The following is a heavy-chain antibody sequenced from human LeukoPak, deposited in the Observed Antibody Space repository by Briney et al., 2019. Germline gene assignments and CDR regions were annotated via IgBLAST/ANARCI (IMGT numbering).Heavy chain of an antibody. CDR3: ARGPNSNWSGLDF. J-gene: IGHJ4*02. Sequence: GGSLRLSCAASGFTFSNYWMTWVRQAPGKGLEWVANIKQDGSEKSYVDSVKGRFAISRDNAKNSLYLQMNSLRAEDTAVYYCARGPNSNWSGLDFWGQGTLLTVSS. CDR2: IKQDGSEK. CDR1: GFTFSNYW. D-gene: IGHD6-6*01. V-gene: IGHV3-7*01.